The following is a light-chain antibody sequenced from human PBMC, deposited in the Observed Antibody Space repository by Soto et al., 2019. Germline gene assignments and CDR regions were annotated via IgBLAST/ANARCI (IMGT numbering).Light chain of an antibody. CDR1: SSNIGAGYD. V-gene: IGLV1-40*01. J-gene: IGLJ2*01. CDR3: QSYDTSQSGVI. Sequence: QSVLTQTPSVSGAPGQKITMSCTGSSSNIGAGYDVHWYQQVPGAAPRLLIYADNNRPSGVPDRFSASKSGTSASLAITGLQDEDEASYYCQSYDTSQSGVIFGAGTKLTVL. CDR2: ADN.